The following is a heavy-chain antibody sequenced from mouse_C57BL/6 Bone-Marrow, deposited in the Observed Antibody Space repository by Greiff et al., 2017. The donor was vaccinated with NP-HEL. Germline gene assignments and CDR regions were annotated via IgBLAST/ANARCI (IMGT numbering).Heavy chain of an antibody. CDR3: ARKGIYYGNYLAWFAY. V-gene: IGHV1-55*01. Sequence: QVQLQQPGAELVKPGASVKMSCKASGYTFTSYWITWVKQRPRQGLEWIGDIYPGSGSTNYNEKFKSKATLTVDTSSSTAYMQLSSLTSEDSAVYYGARKGIYYGNYLAWFAYWGQGTLVTVSA. CDR2: IYPGSGST. D-gene: IGHD2-1*01. J-gene: IGHJ3*01. CDR1: GYTFTSYW.